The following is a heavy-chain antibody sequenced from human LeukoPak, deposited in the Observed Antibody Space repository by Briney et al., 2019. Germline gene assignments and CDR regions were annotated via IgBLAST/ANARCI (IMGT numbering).Heavy chain of an antibody. CDR1: GGSISSGSYY. J-gene: IGHJ4*02. D-gene: IGHD3-16*01. CDR3: ARSLGDWQNFDY. CDR2: IYTRGST. V-gene: IGHV4-61*02. Sequence: SETLSLTCTVSGGSISSGSYYWNWIRQPAGKGLEWIGRIYTRGSTNYNPSLNSRVTISVDTSKNQFSLRLSSVTAADTAVYYCARSLGDWQNFDYWGQGALVTVSS.